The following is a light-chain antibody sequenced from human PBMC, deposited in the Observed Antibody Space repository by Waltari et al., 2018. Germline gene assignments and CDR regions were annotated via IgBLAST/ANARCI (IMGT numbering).Light chain of an antibody. CDR2: AAS. CDR1: QNLNVY. J-gene: IGKJ1*01. V-gene: IGKV1-39*01. Sequence: DIQMTQSPSSLSASVGDRVTITCRASQNLNVYLNWYQQKPGTAPKLLIHAASTLQGWVPSRFSGSGSGTHFTLTISRLQPEDFATYYCQQTFITPPWTFGQGTKVEV. CDR3: QQTFITPPWT.